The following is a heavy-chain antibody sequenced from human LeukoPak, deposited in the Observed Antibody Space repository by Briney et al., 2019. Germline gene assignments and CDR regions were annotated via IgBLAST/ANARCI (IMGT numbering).Heavy chain of an antibody. Sequence: PSETLSLTCTVSGGSISSSSYYWGWIRQPPGKGLEWIGSIYYSGSTYYNPSLKSRVTISVDTSKNQFSLKLSSVTAADTAVYYCARLGYSYGYEIDYWGQGTLVTVSS. J-gene: IGHJ4*02. CDR3: ARLGYSYGYEIDY. D-gene: IGHD5-18*01. CDR1: GGSISSSSYY. CDR2: IYYSGST. V-gene: IGHV4-39*07.